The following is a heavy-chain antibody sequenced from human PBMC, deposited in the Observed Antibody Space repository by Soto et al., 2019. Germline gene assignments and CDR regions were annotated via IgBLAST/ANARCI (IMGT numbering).Heavy chain of an antibody. D-gene: IGHD6-6*01. Sequence: PGGSLRLSCAASGFTFSDYYMSWIRQAPGKGLEWVSYISSSGSTIYYADSVKGRFTISRDNAKNSLYLQMNSLRAEDTAAYYCASYSSSSGDLDYWGQGTLVTVSS. CDR3: ASYSSSSGDLDY. CDR1: GFTFSDYY. V-gene: IGHV3-11*01. J-gene: IGHJ4*02. CDR2: ISSSGSTI.